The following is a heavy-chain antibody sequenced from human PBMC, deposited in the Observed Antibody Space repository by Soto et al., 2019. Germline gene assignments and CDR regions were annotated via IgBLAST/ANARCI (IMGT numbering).Heavy chain of an antibody. Sequence: SETLSLTCTVSGGSISTYHWSWIRQPPGKGLEWIGYIYYSGSTNYNPSLKSRVTISVDTSKNQFSLKLSSVTAADTAVYYCAREWRDSSGSNPFDLWGLGTLVTVSS. D-gene: IGHD3-22*01. CDR2: IYYSGST. CDR1: GGSISTYH. CDR3: AREWRDSSGSNPFDL. V-gene: IGHV4-59*01. J-gene: IGHJ4*02.